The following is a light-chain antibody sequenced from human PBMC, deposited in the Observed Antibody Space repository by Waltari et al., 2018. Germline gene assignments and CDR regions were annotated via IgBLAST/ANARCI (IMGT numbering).Light chain of an antibody. CDR2: DVS. J-gene: IGLJ1*01. CDR1: SSDLAGYSF. V-gene: IGLV2-14*01. Sequence: QSALTQPASVSGSPGPSITISCTRSSSDLAGYSFVSWYQQHPGKAPKLMIYDVSHRPSGVSKRFSGSKSGNTASLTISGLQPEDEADYYCSSYTSIIPPFLFGTGTKVTVL. CDR3: SSYTSIIPPFL.